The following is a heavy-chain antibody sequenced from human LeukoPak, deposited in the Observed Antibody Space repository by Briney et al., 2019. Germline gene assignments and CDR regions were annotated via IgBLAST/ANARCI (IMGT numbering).Heavy chain of an antibody. V-gene: IGHV3-30-3*01. J-gene: IGHJ4*02. CDR3: VRSNSWASEFHFDY. CDR2: ISKNGNDK. D-gene: IGHD2-21*01. CDR1: GFTFSSYA. Sequence: PGRSLRLSCAASGFTFSSYAMHWVRQTPGKGLEWVAVISKNGNDKYFADSVKGRFSISRDYSKNTLYLQMNSLRAEDTAVYYCVRSNSWASEFHFDYWGQGTPLTVSS.